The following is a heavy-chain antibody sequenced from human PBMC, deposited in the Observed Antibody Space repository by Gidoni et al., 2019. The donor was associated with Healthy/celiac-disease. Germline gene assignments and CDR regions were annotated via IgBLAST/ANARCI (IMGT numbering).Heavy chain of an antibody. CDR1: GYTFTGYY. J-gene: IGHJ4*02. Sequence: QVQLVQSGAEVKKPGASVKVSCKASGYTFTGYYMHWVRQAPGQGREWMGRINPNSGGTNYAQKFQGRVTMTRDTSISTAYMELSRLRSDDTAVYYCARGNDILTGYLDYFDYWGQGTLVTVSS. D-gene: IGHD3-9*01. CDR2: INPNSGGT. V-gene: IGHV1-2*06. CDR3: ARGNDILTGYLDYFDY.